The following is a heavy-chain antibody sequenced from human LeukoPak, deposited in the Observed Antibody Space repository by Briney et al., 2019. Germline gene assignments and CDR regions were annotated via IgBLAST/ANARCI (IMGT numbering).Heavy chain of an antibody. D-gene: IGHD6-19*01. CDR1: GFTFSRYG. J-gene: IGHJ4*02. Sequence: TGRSLRLSCAASGFTFSRYGMHWVRQAPGKGLEWVAVISYDGSNKYYADSVKGRFTISRDNARNSLYLQMNSLTAEDTAVYYCATDGRSSGWYGFDYWGLGTLVTVSS. V-gene: IGHV3-30*03. CDR2: ISYDGSNK. CDR3: ATDGRSSGWYGFDY.